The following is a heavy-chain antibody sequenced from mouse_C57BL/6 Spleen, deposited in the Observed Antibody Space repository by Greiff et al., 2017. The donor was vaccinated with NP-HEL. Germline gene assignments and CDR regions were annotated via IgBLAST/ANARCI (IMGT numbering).Heavy chain of an antibody. CDR2: IYPRSGNT. CDR1: GYTFTSYG. CDR3: AREAAQAKGYAMDY. D-gene: IGHD3-2*02. V-gene: IGHV1-81*01. J-gene: IGHJ4*01. Sequence: QVQLKQSGAELARPGASVKLSCKASGYTFTSYGISWVKQRTGQGLEWIGEIYPRSGNTYYNEKFKGKATLTADKSSSTAYMELRSLTSEDSAVYFCAREAAQAKGYAMDYWGQGTSVTVSS.